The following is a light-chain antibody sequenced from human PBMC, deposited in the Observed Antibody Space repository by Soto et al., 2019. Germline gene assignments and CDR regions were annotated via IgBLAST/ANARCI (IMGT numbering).Light chain of an antibody. J-gene: IGKJ1*01. CDR2: AAS. CDR3: LQSYNYPWT. CDR1: QGIRND. V-gene: IGKV1-6*01. Sequence: ATQMTQSPSSLSASVGDRVTITCRASQGIRNDLGWYQHKPGKAPKLLIYAASSLQSGVPSRFSGSGSGTDFTLTISSLQPEDFATYYCLQSYNYPWTFGQGTKVDIK.